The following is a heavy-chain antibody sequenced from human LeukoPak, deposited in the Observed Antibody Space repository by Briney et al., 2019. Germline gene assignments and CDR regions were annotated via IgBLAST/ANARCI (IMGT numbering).Heavy chain of an antibody. CDR2: ISGSGGST. CDR3: ARGGKRAVAGTRSPQYFQH. J-gene: IGHJ1*01. CDR1: GFTFSSYG. Sequence: PGGSLRLSCAASGFTFSSYGMSWVRQAPGKGLEWVSAISGSGGSTYYADSVKGRFTISRDNSKNTLYLQMNSLRADDTAVYYCARGGKRAVAGTRSPQYFQHWGQGTLVTVSS. V-gene: IGHV3-23*01. D-gene: IGHD6-19*01.